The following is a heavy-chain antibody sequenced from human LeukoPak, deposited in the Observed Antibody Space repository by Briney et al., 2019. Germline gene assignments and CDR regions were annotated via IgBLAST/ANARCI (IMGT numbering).Heavy chain of an antibody. D-gene: IGHD5-18*01. CDR2: IKQDGSEK. J-gene: IGHJ3*02. V-gene: IGHV3-7*01. CDR3: ARDRGYNAFDI. Sequence: GGSLRLSCAASGFAFSSSWMSWVRQAPGKGLEWVANIKQDGSEKNYVDSVKGRFTISRDNAKNSMYLQMNSLRADDTAEYYCARDRGYNAFDIWGQGTMVTVSS. CDR1: GFAFSSSW.